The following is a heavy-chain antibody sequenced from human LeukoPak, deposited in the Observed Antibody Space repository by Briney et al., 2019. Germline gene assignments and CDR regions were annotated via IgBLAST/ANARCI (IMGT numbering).Heavy chain of an antibody. CDR1: GFTFSSYG. V-gene: IGHV3-30*18. CDR2: ILYDGSNK. Sequence: GGSLRLSCAASGFTFSSYGVHWVRQAPGKGLEWVAVILYDGSNKFYADSVKGRFTISRDNSKNTLYMQMNSLRAEDTAAYYCAKDHYDYIRGTYEFDYWGQGTLVTVSS. D-gene: IGHD3-16*01. J-gene: IGHJ4*02. CDR3: AKDHYDYIRGTYEFDY.